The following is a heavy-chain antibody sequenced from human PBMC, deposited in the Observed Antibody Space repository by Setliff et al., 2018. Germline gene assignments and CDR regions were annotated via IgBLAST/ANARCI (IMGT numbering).Heavy chain of an antibody. D-gene: IGHD3-10*01. CDR1: GESIRSNNS. Sequence: SETLSLTCTVSGESIRSNNSWNWVPQHPGKGLEWSGDIYQSGTTNYKPSLKSRVTISADTSKNQFSLKLKSVTAADTAVYYCARAPGRNIRGDYWGQGARVTVSP. CDR2: IYQSGTT. V-gene: IGHV4-4*02. J-gene: IGHJ4*02. CDR3: ARAPGRNIRGDY.